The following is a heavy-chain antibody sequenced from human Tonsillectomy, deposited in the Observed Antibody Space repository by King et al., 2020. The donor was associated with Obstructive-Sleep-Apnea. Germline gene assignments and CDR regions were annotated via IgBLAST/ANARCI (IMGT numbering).Heavy chain of an antibody. Sequence: DVQLVESGGGLVQPGGSLRLSCAASGFNFDDYAMSWVRQAPGEGLEWVSAIGDSGGSTYYADSVKGRFTISRDNSKNTLYLQMNTLRAEDTAIYYCARGGSSWYGRSEYYYGMDVWGQGTTVTVSS. CDR3: ARGGSSWYGRSEYYYGMDV. CDR1: GFNFDDYA. CDR2: IGDSGGST. D-gene: IGHD6-13*01. V-gene: IGHV3-23*04. J-gene: IGHJ6*02.